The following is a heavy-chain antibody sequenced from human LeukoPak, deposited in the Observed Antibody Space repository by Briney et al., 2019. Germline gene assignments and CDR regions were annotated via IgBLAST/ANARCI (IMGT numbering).Heavy chain of an antibody. D-gene: IGHD4-17*01. V-gene: IGHV3-30-3*01. CDR2: ISYDGSNK. CDR1: GFTFSSYA. CDR3: ARDNDYGDYPDAFDI. Sequence: RGRSLRLSCAASGFTFSSYAMHWVSQAPGKGWEWVAVISYDGSNKYYADSVKGRFTISRDNSKNTLHLQMNSLSAEDTAVYYCARDNDYGDYPDAFDIWGQGTMVTVSS. J-gene: IGHJ3*02.